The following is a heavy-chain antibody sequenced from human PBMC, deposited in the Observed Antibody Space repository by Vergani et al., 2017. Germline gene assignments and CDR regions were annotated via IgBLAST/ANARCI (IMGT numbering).Heavy chain of an antibody. CDR3: AKERYYYGSGSYN. CDR1: GFPFSSYA. D-gene: IGHD3-10*01. Sequence: EVQLLESGGGLVQPGGSLRLSCAASGFPFSSYAMSWVRQAPGKGLEWVSAISGSGGSIGYADSVKGRFNISRDNAKNSLYLQMNSLRAEDTALYYCAKERYYYGSGSYNWGQGTLVTVSS. J-gene: IGHJ4*02. V-gene: IGHV3-23*01. CDR2: ISGSGGSI.